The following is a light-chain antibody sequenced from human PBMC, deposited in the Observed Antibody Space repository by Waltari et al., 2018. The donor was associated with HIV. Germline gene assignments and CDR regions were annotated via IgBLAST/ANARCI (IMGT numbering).Light chain of an antibody. Sequence: EIVMTQSQATLSVSPGERATLSCRASQSISGNLAWYQQKPGQAPRLLIYGASTRATGCPARFSGSGSGTEFTLSISSLQSEDSAVYYCQQYNTWYTFGQGTKLEIK. CDR1: QSISGN. CDR3: QQYNTWYT. CDR2: GAS. V-gene: IGKV3-15*01. J-gene: IGKJ2*01.